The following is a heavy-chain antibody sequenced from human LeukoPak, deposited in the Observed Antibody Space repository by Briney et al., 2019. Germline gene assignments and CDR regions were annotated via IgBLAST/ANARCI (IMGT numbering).Heavy chain of an antibody. CDR3: ARATIADSSTYYTDY. CDR1: GYTFSDYY. J-gene: IGHJ4*02. Sequence: GASVKVSCKASGYTFSDYYMHWVRQAPGQGLEWMGWINPNSGGTNYAQKFQGRVTMTRDMSISTAYMEVSRLTSDDTAVYYCARATIADSSTYYTDYWGLGTLVTVSS. V-gene: IGHV1-2*02. CDR2: INPNSGGT. D-gene: IGHD3-22*01.